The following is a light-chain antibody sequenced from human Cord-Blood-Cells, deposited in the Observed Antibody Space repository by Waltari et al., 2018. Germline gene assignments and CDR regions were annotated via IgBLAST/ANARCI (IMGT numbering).Light chain of an antibody. Sequence: EIVMTRSPATLSLSPGDRATPSCTTSQSVSTNLAWYPQKPGQAPRLLIHGASTRATGIPARFSGSGSGTEFTLTISSLQSEDFAVYYCQQYNNWPQTFGQGTKVEIK. CDR1: QSVSTN. J-gene: IGKJ1*01. V-gene: IGKV3-15*01. CDR2: GAS. CDR3: QQYNNWPQT.